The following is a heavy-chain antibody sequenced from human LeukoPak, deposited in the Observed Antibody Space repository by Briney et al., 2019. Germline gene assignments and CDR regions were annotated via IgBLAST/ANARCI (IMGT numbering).Heavy chain of an antibody. V-gene: IGHV3-30*18. CDR3: AKDWVVRGVISY. CDR1: GFTFSSYV. Sequence: RGSLRLSCVDSGFTFSSYVMYWVRPALGTGLGWVAGISYDGNNKYYAESVQGRFTISRDNSKNTLYLHRNSLRDEDTAVYYCAKDWVVRGVISYWGQGTLVTVSS. CDR2: ISYDGNNK. J-gene: IGHJ4*02. D-gene: IGHD3-10*01.